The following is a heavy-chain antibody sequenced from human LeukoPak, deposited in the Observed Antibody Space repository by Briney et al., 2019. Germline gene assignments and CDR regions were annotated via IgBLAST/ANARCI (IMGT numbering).Heavy chain of an antibody. J-gene: IGHJ5*02. CDR2: INHSGST. D-gene: IGHD1-26*01. CDR3: ARGPDSGSYYAWFDP. Sequence: SETLSLTCAVYDGSFSGYYWSWIRQPPGKGLEWIGEINHSGSTNYNPSLMSRVTISVDTSKNHFSLRLSSVTAADTAVYYCARGPDSGSYYAWFDPWGQGTLVTVSS. V-gene: IGHV4-34*01. CDR1: DGSFSGYY.